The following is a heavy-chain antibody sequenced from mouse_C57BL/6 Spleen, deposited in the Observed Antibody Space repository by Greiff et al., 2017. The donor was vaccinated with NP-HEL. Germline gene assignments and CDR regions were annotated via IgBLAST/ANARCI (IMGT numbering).Heavy chain of an antibody. CDR2: ISDGGSYT. J-gene: IGHJ3*01. D-gene: IGHD3-3*01. V-gene: IGHV5-4*01. Sequence: DVMLVESGGGLVKPGGSLKLSCAASGFTFSSYAMSWVRQTPEKRLEWVATISDGGSYTYYPDNVKGRFTISRDNAKNNLYLQMSHLKSEDTAMYYCARDRGDLFAYWGQGTLVTVSA. CDR1: GFTFSSYA. CDR3: ARDRGDLFAY.